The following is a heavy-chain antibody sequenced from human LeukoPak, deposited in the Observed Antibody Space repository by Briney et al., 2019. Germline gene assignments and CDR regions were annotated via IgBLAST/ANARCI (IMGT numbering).Heavy chain of an antibody. CDR2: IIPIFGTA. CDR3: ARDLSGSYRGGWFDP. CDR1: GGTFSSYA. J-gene: IGHJ5*02. D-gene: IGHD1-26*01. V-gene: IGHV1-69*13. Sequence: SVKVSCKASGGTFSSYAISWVRQAPGQGLEWMGGIIPIFGTANYAQKFQGRVTITADESTSTAYMELRSLRSEDTAVYYCARDLSGSYRGGWFDPWGQGTLVTVSS.